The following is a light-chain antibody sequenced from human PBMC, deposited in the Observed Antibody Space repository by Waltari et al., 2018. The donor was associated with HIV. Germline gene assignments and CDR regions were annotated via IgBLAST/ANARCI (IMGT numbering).Light chain of an antibody. CDR3: XQYXKIXXSLT. CDR2: DAS. J-gene: IGKJ4*01. Sequence: DIXMTQSPSXLSASVGXRVTITXXXXXXXXDYLNWYQQKPGKAPKLLIYDASNLEXGVXSRXTGXGSGTXXTXXISXXQXXDIATXYCXQYXKIXXSLTFGXGTXVXXX. V-gene: IGKV1-33*01. CDR1: XXXXDY.